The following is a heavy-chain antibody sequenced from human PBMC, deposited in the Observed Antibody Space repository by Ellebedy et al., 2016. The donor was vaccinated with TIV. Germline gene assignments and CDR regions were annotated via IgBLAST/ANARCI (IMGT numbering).Heavy chain of an antibody. CDR3: ARDLGRYGMDV. J-gene: IGHJ6*02. V-gene: IGHV4-4*02. CDR1: GGSISSDNW. CDR2: VYHSGST. Sequence: SETLSLTCAVSGGSISSDNWWTWVRQPPGKGLEWIGEVYHSGSTNYNPSLKSRVTLSLDTSKNQFSLDLSSVTAADTATYYCARDLGRYGMDVWGQGTTVTVSS.